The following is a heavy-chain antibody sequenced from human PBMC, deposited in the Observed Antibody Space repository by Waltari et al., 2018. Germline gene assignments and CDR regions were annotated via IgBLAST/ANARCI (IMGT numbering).Heavy chain of an antibody. D-gene: IGHD3-16*01. CDR2: ISGSGTGT. CDR3: ATFKGDY. J-gene: IGHJ4*02. CDR1: GFTFSTYS. V-gene: IGHV3-23*01. Sequence: EVQLLESGGGLVQPGGSLRLSCAASGFTFSTYSMSWVRQVPGKGLWWVSSISGSGTGTYYAESVKVRFTISRDNSKNTLSLQMNSLRAEDTAPYYCATFKGDYWGQGTLVTVSS.